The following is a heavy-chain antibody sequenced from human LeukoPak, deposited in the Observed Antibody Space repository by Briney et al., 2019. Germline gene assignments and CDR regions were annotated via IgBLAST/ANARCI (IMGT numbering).Heavy chain of an antibody. CDR2: IYHSGST. V-gene: IGHV4-30-2*01. J-gene: IGHJ4*02. CDR1: GDSLNIDSYF. Sequence: SQTLSLTCTVSGDSLNIDSYFWTWIRQHPGKGLEWIGYIYHSGSTYYNPSLKSRVTISVDRSKDQFSLKLSSVTAADTAVYYCARVTPDGPRRSYYFDYWGQGTLVTVPS. CDR3: ARVTPDGPRRSYYFDY.